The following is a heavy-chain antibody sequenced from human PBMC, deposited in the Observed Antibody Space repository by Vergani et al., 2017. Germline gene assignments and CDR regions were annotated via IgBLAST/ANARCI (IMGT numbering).Heavy chain of an antibody. D-gene: IGHD2-2*01. CDR3: ARERIVVVPAADYGMDV. V-gene: IGHV3-11*06. Sequence: VQLLESGGGLVQPGGSLRLSCAASGFTFSDYYMSWIRQAPGKGLEWVSYISSSSSYTNYADSVKGRFTISRDNAKNSLYLQMSSLRAEDTAVYYCARERIVVVPAADYGMDVWGQGTTVTVSS. CDR1: GFTFSDYY. J-gene: IGHJ6*02. CDR2: ISSSSSYT.